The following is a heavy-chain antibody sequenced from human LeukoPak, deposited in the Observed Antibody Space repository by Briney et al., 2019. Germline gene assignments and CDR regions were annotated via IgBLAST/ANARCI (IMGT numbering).Heavy chain of an antibody. D-gene: IGHD6-13*01. J-gene: IGHJ5*02. CDR3: AKAAGYSSSGNWFDP. Sequence: TGGSLRLSCAASGFTFSSYAMSWVRQAPGKGLEWVSAISGSGGSTYYADSVKGRFTISRDNSKNTLYLQMNSLRAEDTAVYYCAKAAGYSSSGNWFDPWGQGTLVTVSS. CDR1: GFTFSSYA. CDR2: ISGSGGST. V-gene: IGHV3-23*01.